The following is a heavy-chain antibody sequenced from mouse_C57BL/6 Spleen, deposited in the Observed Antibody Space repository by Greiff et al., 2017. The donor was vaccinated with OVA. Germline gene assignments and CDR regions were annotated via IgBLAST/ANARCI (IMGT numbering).Heavy chain of an antibody. Sequence: QVQLQQSGAELARPGASVKLSCKASGYTFTSYGISWVKQRTGQGLEWIGEIYPRSGNTYYNEKFKGKATLTADKSSSTAYMELRSLTSEDSAVYFCAREDYGSSYVRAMDYWGQGTSVTVSS. D-gene: IGHD1-1*01. J-gene: IGHJ4*01. CDR1: GYTFTSYG. CDR3: AREDYGSSYVRAMDY. V-gene: IGHV1-81*01. CDR2: IYPRSGNT.